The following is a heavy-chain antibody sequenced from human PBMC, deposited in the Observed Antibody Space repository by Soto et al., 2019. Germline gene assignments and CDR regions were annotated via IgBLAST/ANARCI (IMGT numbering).Heavy chain of an antibody. CDR2: IYYSGST. V-gene: IGHV4-31*03. D-gene: IGHD2-21*02. Sequence: SETLSLTCTVSGGSISSGGYYWSWIRQHPGKGLEWIGYIYYSGSTYYNPSLKSRVTISVDTSKNQFSLKLSSVTAADTAVYYCAREEICGGDCYLFDYWGQGTLVTV. CDR1: GGSISSGGYY. CDR3: AREEICGGDCYLFDY. J-gene: IGHJ4*02.